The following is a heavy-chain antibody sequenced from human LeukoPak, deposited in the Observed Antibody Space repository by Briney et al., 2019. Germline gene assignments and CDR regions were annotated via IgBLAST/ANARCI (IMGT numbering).Heavy chain of an antibody. CDR3: ANLKTGGYCSGGSCQKREKYYYYYYMDV. CDR2: IRYDGSNK. Sequence: PGGSLRLSCAASGFTFSSYGMHWVRQAPGKGLEWVAFIRYDGSNKYYADSVKGRFTISRDNSKNTLYLQMNSLRAEDTAVYYCANLKTGGYCSGGSCQKREKYYYYYYMDVWGKGTTVTISS. CDR1: GFTFSSYG. D-gene: IGHD2-15*01. V-gene: IGHV3-30*02. J-gene: IGHJ6*03.